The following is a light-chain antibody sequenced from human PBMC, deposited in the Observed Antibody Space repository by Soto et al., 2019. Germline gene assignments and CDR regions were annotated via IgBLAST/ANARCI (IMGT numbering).Light chain of an antibody. CDR1: ESISGTF. V-gene: IGKV3-20*01. CDR3: QQYGSSPLFS. J-gene: IGKJ3*01. Sequence: EIVLTQSPGTLSLSPGERATLSCRASESISGTFLAWYQQKPGQAPRLLLFGASTRAAGIPDRFSGSGSGTDFILTISRLEPEDFAVYFCQQYGSSPLFSFGPGTKVDVK. CDR2: GAS.